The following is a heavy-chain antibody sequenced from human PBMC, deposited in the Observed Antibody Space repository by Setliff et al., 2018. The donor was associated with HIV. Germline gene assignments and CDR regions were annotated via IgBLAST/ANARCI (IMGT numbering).Heavy chain of an antibody. CDR1: GGSFSNYY. V-gene: IGHV4-39*01. CDR2: VYYNGDT. D-gene: IGHD3-3*01. J-gene: IGHJ4*02. CDR3: ARLGYYNLWSGYWTDT. Sequence: SETLSLTCTVYGGSFSNYYTNWIRQPPGKGLQWIGSVYYNGDTKYNPSLKSRLVISVDKTKNQFSLMLNSLTVADTAVYYCARLGYYNLWSGYWTDTWGQGKSVTVSS.